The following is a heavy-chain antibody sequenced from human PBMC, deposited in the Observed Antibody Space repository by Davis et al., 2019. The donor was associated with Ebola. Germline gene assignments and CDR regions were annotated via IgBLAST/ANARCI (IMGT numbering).Heavy chain of an antibody. D-gene: IGHD5-24*01. J-gene: IGHJ4*02. CDR2: IYYSGST. CDR3: VRGSDAYKTGY. Sequence: SETLSLTCTVSGGSIYSYYWSWIRQPPGKGLEWIGYIYYSGSTNYNPSLKSRVTISVDTSKNQFSLEVRSVTAADTAFYYCVRGSDAYKTGYWGQGTLVTVSS. CDR1: GGSIYSYY. V-gene: IGHV4-59*01.